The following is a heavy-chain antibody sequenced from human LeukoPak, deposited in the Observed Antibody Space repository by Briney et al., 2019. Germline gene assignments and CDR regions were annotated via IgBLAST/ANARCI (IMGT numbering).Heavy chain of an antibody. V-gene: IGHV1-18*01. D-gene: IGHD3-22*01. CDR2: ISAYNGNT. Sequence: ASVKVSCKASGYTFTSYGISWVRQAAGQGFEWMGWISAYNGNTNYAQKLQGRVTMTTDTSTSTAYMELRSLRSDDTAVYYCARGSLYYDTSGAFDIWGQGTMVTVSS. CDR1: GYTFTSYG. CDR3: ARGSLYYDTSGAFDI. J-gene: IGHJ3*02.